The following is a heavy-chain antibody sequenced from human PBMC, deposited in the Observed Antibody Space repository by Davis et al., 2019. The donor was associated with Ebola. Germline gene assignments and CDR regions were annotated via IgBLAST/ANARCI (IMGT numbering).Heavy chain of an antibody. CDR2: ISYDGSNK. V-gene: IGHV3-30*18. CDR1: GFTFSSYG. D-gene: IGHD2-2*02. Sequence: GESLKISCAASGFTFSSYGMHWVRQAPGKGLEWVAAISYDGSNKYYADSVKGRFTISRDNSKNTLYLQMNSPRAEDTAVYYCAKVQLLYSYYYYGMDVWGQGTTVTVSS. CDR3: AKVQLLYSYYYYGMDV. J-gene: IGHJ6*02.